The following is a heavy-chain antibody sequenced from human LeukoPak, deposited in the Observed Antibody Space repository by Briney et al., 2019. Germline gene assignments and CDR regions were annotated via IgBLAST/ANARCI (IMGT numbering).Heavy chain of an antibody. CDR1: GFTVSSDY. Sequence: GGSLRLSCTASGFTVSSDYMSWVRQAPGKGLEWVSVIYSGGSIYYADSMKGRFTISRDNSKNTLYLQMNSLRAEDTAVYYCARDLGLYPIWGQGTMATVSS. J-gene: IGHJ3*02. D-gene: IGHD2-8*01. CDR3: ARDLGLYPI. V-gene: IGHV3-53*01. CDR2: IYSGGSI.